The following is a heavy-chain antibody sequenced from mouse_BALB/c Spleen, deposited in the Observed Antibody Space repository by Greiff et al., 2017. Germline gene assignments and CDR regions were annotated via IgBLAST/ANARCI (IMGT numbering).Heavy chain of an antibody. CDR1: GFTFSSFG. CDR3: ARSARDYAMDY. J-gene: IGHJ4*01. CDR2: ISSGSSTI. V-gene: IGHV5-17*02. Sequence: EVKLMESGGGLVQPGGSRKLSCAASGFTFSSFGMHWVRQAPEQGLEWVAYISSGSSTIYYADTVKGRFTISRDNPKNTLILQMTSLRAEDTAMYYCARSARDYAMDYWGQGTSVTVSS.